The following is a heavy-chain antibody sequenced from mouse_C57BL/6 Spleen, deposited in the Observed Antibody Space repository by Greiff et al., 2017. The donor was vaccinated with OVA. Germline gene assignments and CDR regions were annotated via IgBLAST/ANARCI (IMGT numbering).Heavy chain of an antibody. CDR3: ARGDYDVDYAMDY. CDR1: GYAFSSYW. CDR2: IYPGDGDT. V-gene: IGHV1-80*01. J-gene: IGHJ4*01. Sequence: QVQLQQSGAELVKPGASVKISCKASGYAFSSYWMNWVKQRPGKGLEWIGQIYPGDGDTNYNGKFKGKATLTADKSSSTAYMQLSSLTSEDSAVYFCARGDYDVDYAMDYWGQGTSVTVSS. D-gene: IGHD2-4*01.